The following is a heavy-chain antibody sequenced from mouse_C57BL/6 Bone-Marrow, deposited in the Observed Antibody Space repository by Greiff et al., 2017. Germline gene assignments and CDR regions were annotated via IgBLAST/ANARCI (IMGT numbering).Heavy chain of an antibody. J-gene: IGHJ4*01. CDR1: GYTFTDYY. D-gene: IGHD1-1*01. V-gene: IGHV1-75*01. CDR2: IFPGSGST. CDR3: ARWITTVVVPYAMDY. Sequence: QVQLQQSGPELVKPGASVKISCKASGYTFTDYYINWVKQRPGQGLEWIGWIFPGSGSTYYNEKFKGKATLTVDKSSSTAYMLLSSLTSEDSAVYFCARWITTVVVPYAMDYWGQGTSVTVSS.